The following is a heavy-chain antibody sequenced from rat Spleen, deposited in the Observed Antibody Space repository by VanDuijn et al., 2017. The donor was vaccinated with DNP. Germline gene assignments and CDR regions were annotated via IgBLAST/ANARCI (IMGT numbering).Heavy chain of an antibody. CDR3: ARHHYDGYYYFDY. Sequence: EVRLVESGGGLVQPGGSLKLSCVVSGFTFGNYDMAWVRQAPTKGLEWVASVGYQGSGISYGNSVKGRFTVSRDDPRSTLYLQMDSLRSEDTATYYCARHHYDGYYYFDYWGQGVMVTVSS. J-gene: IGHJ2*01. CDR1: GFTFGNYD. CDR2: VGYQGSGI. D-gene: IGHD1-12*03. V-gene: IGHV5-22*01.